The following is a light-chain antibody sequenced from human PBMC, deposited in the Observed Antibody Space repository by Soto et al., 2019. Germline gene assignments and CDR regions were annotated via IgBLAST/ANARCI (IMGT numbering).Light chain of an antibody. Sequence: QSAQTQPASVSGSPGHSITDSCTGTSSDVGGYNYVSWYQQHPGKAPKLMIYEVSNRPSGVSNRFSGSKSGNTASLTISGLQAEDEADYYCSSYTSSSTRVFGGATKLTVL. V-gene: IGLV2-14*01. CDR2: EVS. CDR1: SSDVGGYNY. J-gene: IGLJ3*02. CDR3: SSYTSSSTRV.